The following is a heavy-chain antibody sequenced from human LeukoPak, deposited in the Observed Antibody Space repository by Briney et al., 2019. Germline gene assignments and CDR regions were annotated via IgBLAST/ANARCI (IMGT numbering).Heavy chain of an antibody. CDR2: IYNSATT. D-gene: IGHD3-10*01. CDR1: GASITSYF. Sequence: SETLSLTCGVSGASITSYFWSWMRQTPGKGLEWIGNIYNSATTNYNPSLKSQVTISLDTSRNQFSLKLRSVTAADTAVYYCATVAVIRGVTYFDYWGQGTLVTVSS. V-gene: IGHV4-59*01. CDR3: ATVAVIRGVTYFDY. J-gene: IGHJ4*02.